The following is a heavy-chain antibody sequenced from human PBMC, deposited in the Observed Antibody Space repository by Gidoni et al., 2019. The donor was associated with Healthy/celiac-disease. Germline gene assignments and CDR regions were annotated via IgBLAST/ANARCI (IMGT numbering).Heavy chain of an antibody. CDR2: IWYDGSNK. V-gene: IGHV3-33*01. J-gene: IGHJ4*02. Sequence: QVPLVESGGGVVQPGRSLRLSRAASGFPFSSYGMHRVRQEPGKGLAWVAVIWYDGSNKYYADAVKGRFTISRDNSKNTLYLQMNSLRAEDTAVYYCARDGVGWIQREFDYWGQGTLVTVSS. CDR3: ARDGVGWIQREFDY. CDR1: GFPFSSYG. D-gene: IGHD5-18*01.